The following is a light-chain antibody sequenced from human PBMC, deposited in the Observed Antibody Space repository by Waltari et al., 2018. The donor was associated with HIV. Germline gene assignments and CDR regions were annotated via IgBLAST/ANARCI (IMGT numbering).Light chain of an antibody. CDR1: SSDVGGYHF. J-gene: IGLJ2*01. CDR2: EVT. CDR3: SSYAGGNNLV. Sequence: QSALTQPPSASGSPGQSVTISCPGTSSDVGGYHFLSWYQQHPGKAPKLMIFEVTKRPSGVPARFSGSKTGNTASLTVSGLQADDEADYYCSSYAGGNNLVFGGGTKLTVL. V-gene: IGLV2-8*01.